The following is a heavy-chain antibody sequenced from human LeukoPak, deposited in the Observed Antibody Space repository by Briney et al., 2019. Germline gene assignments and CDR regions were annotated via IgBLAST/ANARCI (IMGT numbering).Heavy chain of an antibody. CDR1: GFTLSNYG. J-gene: IGHJ4*02. Sequence: GGSLRLSCAAPGFTLSNYGMHWVRQAPGKGLEWVAVISYDGSIKYCADSVKGRCTISRDNSKNALYLQMNSLRAEDTAVYYCAKEQHYDSGGYPFDYWGQGTLVTVSS. D-gene: IGHD3-22*01. CDR3: AKEQHYDSGGYPFDY. V-gene: IGHV3-30*18. CDR2: ISYDGSIK.